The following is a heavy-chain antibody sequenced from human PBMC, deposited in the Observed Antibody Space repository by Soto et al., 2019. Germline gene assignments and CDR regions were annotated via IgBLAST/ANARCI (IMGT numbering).Heavy chain of an antibody. V-gene: IGHV3-30*18. Sequence: AGGSLRLSCAASGFTFSSYGMHWVRQAPGKGLEWVAVISYDGSNKYYADSVKGRFTISRDNSKNTLYLQMNSLRAEDTAVYYCAKTITIFGVVIFPYDAFDIWGQGTMVTVSS. CDR2: ISYDGSNK. J-gene: IGHJ3*02. D-gene: IGHD3-3*01. CDR1: GFTFSSYG. CDR3: AKTITIFGVVIFPYDAFDI.